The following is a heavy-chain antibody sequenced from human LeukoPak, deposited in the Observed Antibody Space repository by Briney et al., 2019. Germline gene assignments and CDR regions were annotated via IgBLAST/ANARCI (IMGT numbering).Heavy chain of an antibody. D-gene: IGHD5-18*01. J-gene: IGHJ4*02. CDR2: ISSSSSYT. V-gene: IGHV3-11*05. CDR3: ARGSGKKLWLSDFDY. CDR1: GFTFSDYY. Sequence: PGGSLRLSCAASGFTFSDYYMSWIRQAPGKGLEWVSYISSSSSYTNYADSVKGRFTISRDNAKNSLYLQMNNLRAEDTAVYYCARGSGKKLWLSDFDYWGQGTLVTVSS.